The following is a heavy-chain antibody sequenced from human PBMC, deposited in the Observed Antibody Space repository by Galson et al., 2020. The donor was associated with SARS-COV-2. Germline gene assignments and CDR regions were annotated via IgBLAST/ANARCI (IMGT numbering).Heavy chain of an antibody. Sequence: SGPTLVKPTQTLTLTCTFSGFSLSTSGVGVGWIRQPPGKALEWLALIYWADDKRYSPSLKSRLTITKDTSKNQVVLTMTNMDPVDTATYYCADRSVAILGIDPWGQGTLVTVSS. V-gene: IGHV2-5*02. J-gene: IGHJ5*02. CDR3: ADRSVAILGIDP. CDR2: IYWADDK. CDR1: GFSLSTSGVG. D-gene: IGHD3-3*01.